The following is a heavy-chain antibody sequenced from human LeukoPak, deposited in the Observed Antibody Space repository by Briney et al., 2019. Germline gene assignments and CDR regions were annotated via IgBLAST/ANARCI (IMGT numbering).Heavy chain of an antibody. CDR2: IYYSANT. CDR3: ARGYGDYAAFDI. J-gene: IGHJ3*02. D-gene: IGHD4-17*01. CDR1: GRSISSYY. V-gene: IGHV4-59*01. Sequence: PSETLSLTCTVSGRSISSYYWSWIRQPPGKGLEWIGYIYYSANTNYNPSLKSRVTISVDTSKNQFSLKLMSVTAADTAVYYCARGYGDYAAFDIWGQGTMVTVSS.